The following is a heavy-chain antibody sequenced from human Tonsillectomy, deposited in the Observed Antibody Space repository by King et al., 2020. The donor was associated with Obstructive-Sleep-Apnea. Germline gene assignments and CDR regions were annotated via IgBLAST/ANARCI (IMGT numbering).Heavy chain of an antibody. CDR2: ISSSSSTI. CDR1: GFTFSSYS. V-gene: IGHV3-48*04. J-gene: IGHJ4*02. CDR3: ASAGIVGEETFDY. Sequence: VQLVESGGGLVQPGGSLRLSCAASGFTFSSYSMNWVRQAPGKGLEWVSYISSSSSTIYYADSVKGRFTISRDNAKNSLYLQMNSLGAEDTAVYYCASAGIVGEETFDYWGQGTLVTVSS. D-gene: IGHD1-26*01.